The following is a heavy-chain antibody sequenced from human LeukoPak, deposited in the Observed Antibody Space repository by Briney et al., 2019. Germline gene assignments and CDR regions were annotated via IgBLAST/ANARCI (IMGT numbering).Heavy chain of an antibody. J-gene: IGHJ4*02. CDR1: GFTFSNGW. CDR2: IKSKSERGTT. Sequence: GGSLRLSCAASGFTFSNGWMSWVHQAPGKGLEWVGRIKSKSERGTTDYAAPVKGRFTISRDGSTNTVYLHMNSLKTEDTAVYFCTSNLYCSTSSCYTLDNWGQGALVAVSP. D-gene: IGHD2-2*02. CDR3: TSNLYCSTSSCYTLDN. V-gene: IGHV3-15*01.